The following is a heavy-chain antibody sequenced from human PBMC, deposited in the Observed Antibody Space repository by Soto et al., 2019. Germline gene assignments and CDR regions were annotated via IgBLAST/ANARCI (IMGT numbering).Heavy chain of an antibody. D-gene: IGHD3-22*01. CDR2: IYYSGST. CDR1: GGSISSYY. J-gene: IGHJ6*02. CDR3: ARDPPYYYDSSGYYPPEYYGMDV. V-gene: IGHV4-59*01. Sequence: SETLSLTCTVSGGSISSYYWSWIRQPPGKGLEWIGYIYYSGSTNYNPSLKSRVTISVDTSKNQFSLKLSSVTAADTAVYYCARDPPYYYDSSGYYPPEYYGMDVWGQGTTVTVSS.